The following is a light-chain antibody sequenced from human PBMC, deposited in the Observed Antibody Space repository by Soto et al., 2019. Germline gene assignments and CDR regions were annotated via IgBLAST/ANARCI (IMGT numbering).Light chain of an antibody. CDR3: LLYYGGAQLI. V-gene: IGLV7-43*01. CDR2: STS. Sequence: QAVVTQDPSLTVSPGGTVTLTCASSTGAVTGGYYPNWFQRKPGQAPRPLIYSTSNKHSCTPARFSGSLLGGKAALTLSGVQPEDEAEYYCLLYYGGAQLIFGGGTKVTVL. J-gene: IGLJ2*01. CDR1: TGAVTGGYY.